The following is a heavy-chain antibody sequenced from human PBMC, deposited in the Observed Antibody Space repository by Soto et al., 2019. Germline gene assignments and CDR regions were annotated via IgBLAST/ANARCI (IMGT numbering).Heavy chain of an antibody. J-gene: IGHJ6*02. D-gene: IGHD3-10*01. V-gene: IGHV4-34*01. CDR1: GGSFSGYY. Sequence: SETLSLTCAVYGGSFSGYYWSWIRQPPGKGLEWIGEINHSGSTNYNPSLKSRVTISVDTSKNQFSLKLSSVTAADTAVYYCARGDSDFGITLYHYYGMDVWGQGTTVTVS. CDR2: INHSGST. CDR3: ARGDSDFGITLYHYYGMDV.